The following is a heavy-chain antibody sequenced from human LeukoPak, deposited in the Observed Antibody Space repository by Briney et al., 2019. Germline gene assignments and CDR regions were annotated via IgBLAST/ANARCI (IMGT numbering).Heavy chain of an antibody. CDR3: ARGPTNSYGFGQ. V-gene: IGHV3-74*01. J-gene: IGHJ4*02. CDR2: INEDGTRA. CDR1: GFGFSVYW. Sequence: PGGSLRLSCAASGFGFSVYWVHWVRQAPGKGLVWVARINEDGTRASHADSVKGRFTISRDNAKNTLYLQMNSLTVDDTAVYYCARGPTNSYGFGQWGQGSVATVSA. D-gene: IGHD5-18*01.